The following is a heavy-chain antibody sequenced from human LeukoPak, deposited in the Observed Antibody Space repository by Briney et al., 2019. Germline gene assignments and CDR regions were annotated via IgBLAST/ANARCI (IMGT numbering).Heavy chain of an antibody. CDR3: AKDFSYSN. CDR2: ISYDGSNK. D-gene: IGHD5-18*01. V-gene: IGHV3-30*18. Sequence: GRSLRLSCAASGFIFSNSGMHWVRQAPGKGLEWVAVISYDGSNKYYADSVKGRFTISRDNSKNTLYLQMNSLRAEDTAVYYCAKDFSYSNWGQGTLVTVSS. J-gene: IGHJ4*02. CDR1: GFIFSNSG.